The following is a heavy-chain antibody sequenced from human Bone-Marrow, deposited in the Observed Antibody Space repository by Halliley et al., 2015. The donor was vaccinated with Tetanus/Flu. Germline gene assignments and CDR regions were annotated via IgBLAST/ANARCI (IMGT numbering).Heavy chain of an antibody. V-gene: IGHV3-33*08. Sequence: SLRLSCAASGFAFNSYDMNWVRQAPGKGLEWVAVIYFDESDKYYADSVRGRFSISRDNSKNTLYLQMNSLRVDDTAVYYCARVRGSPTDAFDIWGQGTKVTVSS. D-gene: IGHD3-16*01. CDR3: ARVRGSPTDAFDI. J-gene: IGHJ3*02. CDR2: IYFDESDK. CDR1: GFAFNSYD.